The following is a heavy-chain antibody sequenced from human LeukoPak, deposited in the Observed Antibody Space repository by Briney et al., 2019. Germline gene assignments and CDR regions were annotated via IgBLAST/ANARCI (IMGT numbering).Heavy chain of an antibody. CDR3: AFEGPVSGYAFDP. Sequence: SETLSLTCAVYGESFSEYYWSWIRQPPRKGLEWIGQINHSGGTNYHPSLKTRVTISLDTSKNQVSLKLRSVTAADTDVSYCAFEGPVSGYAFDPWGQGALVAVSS. CDR2: INHSGGT. CDR1: GESFSEYY. V-gene: IGHV4-34*01. J-gene: IGHJ5*02. D-gene: IGHD5-12*01.